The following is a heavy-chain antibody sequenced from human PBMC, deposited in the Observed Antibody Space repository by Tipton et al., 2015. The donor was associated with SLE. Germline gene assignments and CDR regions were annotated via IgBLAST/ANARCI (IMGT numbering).Heavy chain of an antibody. CDR2: IYYSGGT. V-gene: IGHV4-39*01. D-gene: IGHD1-26*01. CDR3: ARRVVGATTNAFDI. J-gene: IGHJ3*02. Sequence: TLSLTCTVSGGSISSSSYYWGWIRQPPGKGLEWIGSIYYSGGTYYNPSLKSRVTISVDTSKNQFSLKLSSVTAADTAVYYCARRVVGATTNAFDIWGQGTMVTVSS. CDR1: GGSISSSSYY.